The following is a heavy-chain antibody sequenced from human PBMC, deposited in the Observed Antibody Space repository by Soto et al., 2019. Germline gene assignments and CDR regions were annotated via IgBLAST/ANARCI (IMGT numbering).Heavy chain of an antibody. CDR2: IHYSGAT. J-gene: IGHJ4*02. CDR3: ARDTGRDGYYFEFDY. Sequence: QVQLQASGPGLVKPSQTLSLTCTVSGGSISSGAYYWSWIRQHPGKGLEWIGYIHYSGATYYNPSLKSRVIISVGTYKNQFSLQLSSVTAADTAVYYCARDTGRDGYYFEFDYWGQGTLVTVSS. CDR1: GGSISSGAYY. D-gene: IGHD5-12*01. V-gene: IGHV4-31*03.